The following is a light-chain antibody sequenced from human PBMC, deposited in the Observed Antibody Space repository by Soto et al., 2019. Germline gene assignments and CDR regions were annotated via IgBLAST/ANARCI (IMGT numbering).Light chain of an antibody. CDR1: QSVSSSY. Sequence: NVFTQSSGTLSLFSGEKTNLFFRARQSVSSSYLAWYQQKPGQAPRLLIYGASSRATGIPDRFSGSGSGTDFTLTISRLEPEDFAVYYCQQYGSSPSLTFGGGTKVDIK. CDR3: QQYGSSPSLT. V-gene: IGKV3-20*01. J-gene: IGKJ4*01. CDR2: GAS.